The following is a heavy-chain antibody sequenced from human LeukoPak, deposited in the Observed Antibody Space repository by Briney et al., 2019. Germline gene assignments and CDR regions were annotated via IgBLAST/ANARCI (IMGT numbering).Heavy chain of an antibody. CDR3: AERPLQWLTFDY. V-gene: IGHV3-23*01. CDR1: GFTFSNYV. CDR2: VSGNGGST. J-gene: IGHJ4*02. D-gene: IGHD6-19*01. Sequence: GGSLRLSCAASGFTFSNYVMSWVRQAPGKGLEWVSAVSGNGGSTDYADSVKGRFTVSRDNSKNTLYLQMNSLRAEDTAIYYCAERPLQWLTFDYWGQGTLVTVSS.